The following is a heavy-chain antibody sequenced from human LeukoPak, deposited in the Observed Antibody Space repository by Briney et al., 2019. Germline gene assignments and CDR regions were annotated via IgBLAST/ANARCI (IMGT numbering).Heavy chain of an antibody. J-gene: IGHJ4*02. CDR3: AKQRRDGYNYFDY. CDR1: GGPISSYY. D-gene: IGHD5-24*01. V-gene: IGHV4-59*05. CDR2: IYYSGNT. Sequence: SETLSLTCTVSGGPISSYYWSWIRQPPGKRLEWIGGIYYSGNTYYNPSLKSRVTISIDTSKNQFSLNLNSVTAADTAVYYCAKQRRDGYNYFDYWGQGTLVTVS.